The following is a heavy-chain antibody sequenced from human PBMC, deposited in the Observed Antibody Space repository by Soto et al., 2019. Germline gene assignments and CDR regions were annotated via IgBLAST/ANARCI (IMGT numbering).Heavy chain of an antibody. CDR2: IYYSGST. J-gene: IGHJ3*02. D-gene: IGHD6-19*01. V-gene: IGHV4-39*01. Sequence: SETLSLTCTVSGGSISSSSYYWGWIRQPPGKGLEWIGSIYYSGSTYYNPSLKSRVTISVDTSKNQFSLKLSSVTAADTAVYYCARHSIAVAYHVFDIWGQGTMVTVSS. CDR3: ARHSIAVAYHVFDI. CDR1: GGSISSSSYY.